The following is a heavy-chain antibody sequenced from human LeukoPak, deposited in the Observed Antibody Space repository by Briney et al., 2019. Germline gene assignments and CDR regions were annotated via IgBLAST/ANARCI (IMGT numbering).Heavy chain of an antibody. CDR2: IIPIFGTA. V-gene: IGHV1-69*05. D-gene: IGHD3-10*01. J-gene: IGHJ6*03. CDR1: GGTFSSYT. Sequence: SVKVSCKASGGTFSSYTISWVRQAPGQGLEWMGRIIPIFGTANYAQKFQGRVTITTDESTSTAYMELSSLRSEDTAVYYCARGKSMNLRGLYYMDVWGKGTTVTVSS. CDR3: ARGKSMNLRGLYYMDV.